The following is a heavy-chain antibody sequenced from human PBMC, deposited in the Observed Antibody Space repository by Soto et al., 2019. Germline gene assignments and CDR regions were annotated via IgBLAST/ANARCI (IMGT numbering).Heavy chain of an antibody. CDR1: GFTFSDYY. J-gene: IGHJ3*02. CDR2: ISSSGSTI. Sequence: VGSLRLSCAASGFTFSDYYMSWIRQAPGKGLEWVSYISSSGSTIYYADSVKGRFTISRDNAKNSLYLQMNSLRAEDTAVYYCARDGSSGWYTDAFDIWGQGTMVTVSS. CDR3: ARDGSSGWYTDAFDI. D-gene: IGHD6-19*01. V-gene: IGHV3-11*01.